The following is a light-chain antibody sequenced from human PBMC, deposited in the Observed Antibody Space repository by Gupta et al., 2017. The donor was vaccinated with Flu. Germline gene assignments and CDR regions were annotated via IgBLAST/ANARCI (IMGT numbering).Light chain of an antibody. CDR1: ALPKKY. Sequence: GQEARITCSGDALPKKYAYWYQQRSGQAPVLIIYEDRKRPSGIPERFSGSSSGTMATLTISGAQVEDEADYYCYSTDTSGNHRVFGGGTNLTVL. V-gene: IGLV3-10*01. CDR3: YSTDTSGNHRV. CDR2: EDR. J-gene: IGLJ3*02.